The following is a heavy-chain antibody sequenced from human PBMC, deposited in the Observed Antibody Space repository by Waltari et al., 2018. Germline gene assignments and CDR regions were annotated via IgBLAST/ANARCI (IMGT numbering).Heavy chain of an antibody. CDR1: GYTLTELS. CDR3: ATVLGGYNPYYYYYGMDV. V-gene: IGHV1-24*01. Sequence: QVQLVQSGAEVKKPGASVKVSCKVSGYTLTELSMHWVRQAPGKGLEWMGGFDPEDGETIYAQKFQGRVTMTEDTSTDTAYMELSSLRSEDTAVYYCATVLGGYNPYYYYYGMDVWGQGTTVTVSS. J-gene: IGHJ6*02. D-gene: IGHD3-16*01. CDR2: FDPEDGET.